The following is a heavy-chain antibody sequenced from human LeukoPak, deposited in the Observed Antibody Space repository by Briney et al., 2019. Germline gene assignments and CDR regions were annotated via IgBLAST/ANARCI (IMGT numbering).Heavy chain of an antibody. D-gene: IGHD2-2*01. V-gene: IGHV3-23*01. CDR3: AKSPPCSTSCPIDY. CDR1: GFTFSSYA. J-gene: IGHJ4*02. Sequence: PGASLRLSCAASGFTFSSYAMSWVRQAPGKGLEWVSAISGSGGSTYYADSVKGRFTISRDNSKNTLYLQMDSLRAEDTAVYYCAKSPPCSTSCPIDYWGQGTLVTVSS. CDR2: ISGSGGST.